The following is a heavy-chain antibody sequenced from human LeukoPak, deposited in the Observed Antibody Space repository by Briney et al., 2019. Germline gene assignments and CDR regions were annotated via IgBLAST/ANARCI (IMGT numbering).Heavy chain of an antibody. Sequence: SETLSLTCTVSDDPINSGVYYWNWIRQPAGKGLEWIGHIYTSGTTTNSNPSLKSRVVISLDTSKNHFSLKLSSVTAADTAVYYCARAKKRSGRSRNFYLDVWGKGTTVTVSS. J-gene: IGHJ6*03. V-gene: IGHV4-61*09. CDR1: DDPINSGVYY. CDR2: IYTSGTTT. D-gene: IGHD1-26*01. CDR3: ARAKKRSGRSRNFYLDV.